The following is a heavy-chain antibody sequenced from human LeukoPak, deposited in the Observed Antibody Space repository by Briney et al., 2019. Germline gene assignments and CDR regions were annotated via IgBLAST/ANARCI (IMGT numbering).Heavy chain of an antibody. CDR1: GASISAHY. D-gene: IGHD1-26*01. V-gene: IGHV4-59*11. CDR3: GKFGTYPVHVSYSYYYLDV. J-gene: IGHJ6*03. Sequence: SETLSLTCTVSGASISAHYWSWIRQPPGKGLEYIGDVYYTGTTNYNPSLQSRVTMSVDTSKNQFSLRLTSVAAADTAVYYCGKFGTYPVHVSYSYYYLDVWGKGTTVIVSS. CDR2: VYYTGTT.